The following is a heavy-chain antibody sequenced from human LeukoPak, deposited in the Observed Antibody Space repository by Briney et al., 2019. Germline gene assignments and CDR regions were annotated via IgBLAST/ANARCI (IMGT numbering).Heavy chain of an antibody. V-gene: IGHV4-59*01. D-gene: IGHD2-21*02. Sequence: PSETPSLTCTVSGGSISTYYWNWIRQPPGKGLEWIGNIYYSGSTKYNPSLKSGITISVDTSKNQFSLRLSSVTAADTAVYYCARGGGGTAYFDYWGQGTPFTLSS. CDR3: ARGGGGTAYFDY. CDR2: IYYSGST. J-gene: IGHJ4*02. CDR1: GGSISTYY.